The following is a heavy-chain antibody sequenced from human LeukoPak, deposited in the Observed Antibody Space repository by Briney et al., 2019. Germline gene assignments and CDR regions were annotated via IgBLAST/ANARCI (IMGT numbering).Heavy chain of an antibody. V-gene: IGHV4-30-4*01. CDR1: GGSISSGDYY. D-gene: IGHD4-17*01. CDR2: IYYSGST. CDR3: ASRDTTSYWYFDL. Sequence: SETLSLTCTVSGGSISSGDYYWSWIRQPPGKGLEWIGYIYYSGSTYYNPSLKSRVAISVDTSKNQFSLKLSSVTAADTAVYYCASRDTTSYWYFDLWGRGTLVTVSS. J-gene: IGHJ2*01.